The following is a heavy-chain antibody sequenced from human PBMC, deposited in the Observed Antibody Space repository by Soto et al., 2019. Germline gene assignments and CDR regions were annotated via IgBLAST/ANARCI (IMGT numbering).Heavy chain of an antibody. CDR1: GDPISNGDYY. D-gene: IGHD3-16*02. Sequence: SETLSLTCTVSGDPISNGDYYWSWIRQPPGRGLEWIGYIDSSGSTYYNPSLKSRLTMSVDMSKNQFSLRLTSVTAADTAVYYCASSYLYWGQGLLVTVSS. CDR2: IDSSGST. J-gene: IGHJ4*02. CDR3: ASSYLY. V-gene: IGHV4-30-4*01.